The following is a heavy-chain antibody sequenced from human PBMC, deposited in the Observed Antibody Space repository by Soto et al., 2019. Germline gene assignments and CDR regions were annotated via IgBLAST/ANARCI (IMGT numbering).Heavy chain of an antibody. Sequence: QVQLVESGGGVVQPGTSLRLSCVASGFPFTTYGMHWVREGPGKGLEWVAVISFDGSNKYYADSVKGRFTISRDNSKNIRFLQMNSLRPEDTALYYCVGGQYYFDYRGQGTLVTVSA. CDR2: ISFDGSNK. D-gene: IGHD3-10*01. CDR1: GFPFTTYG. J-gene: IGHJ4*02. CDR3: VGGQYYFDY. V-gene: IGHV3-30*03.